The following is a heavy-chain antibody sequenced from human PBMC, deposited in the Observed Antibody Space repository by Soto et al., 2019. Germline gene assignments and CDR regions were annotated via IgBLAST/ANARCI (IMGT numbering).Heavy chain of an antibody. CDR2: SYYSGGS. CDR3: ARLSGYDPAGAADK. CDR1: GASVSSAEHY. D-gene: IGHD5-12*01. V-gene: IGHV4-30-4*01. J-gene: IGHJ4*02. Sequence: QVQLQESGPGLVKASQTLSLTCTLSGASVSSAEHYWSWIRQPPGKGMEWIGYSYYSGGSYYNASLQRSVSISVDTYQNQFSLKLTSVTAADTAVYYCARLSGYDPAGAADKWGPGILVSVSS.